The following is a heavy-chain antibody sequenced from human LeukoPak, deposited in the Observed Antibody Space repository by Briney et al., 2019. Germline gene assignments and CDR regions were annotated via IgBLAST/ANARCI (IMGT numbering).Heavy chain of an antibody. J-gene: IGHJ4*02. Sequence: GGSLRLSCAASGFTFSSYAMSWVRQTPGKGLEWVSAISGSGGSTYYADSVKGRFTISRDNSKNTLYLQMNSLRAEDTAVYYCAKVGEMATTTYYFDYWGQGTLVTVSS. CDR1: GFTFSSYA. V-gene: IGHV3-23*01. D-gene: IGHD5-24*01. CDR2: ISGSGGST. CDR3: AKVGEMATTTYYFDY.